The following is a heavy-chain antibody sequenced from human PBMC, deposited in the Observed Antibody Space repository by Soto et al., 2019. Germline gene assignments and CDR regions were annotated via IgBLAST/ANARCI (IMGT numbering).Heavy chain of an antibody. Sequence: PGGSLRLSCAASGFTFSSYSMNWVRQAPGKGLEWVSSISSSSSYIYYADSVKGRFTISRDNAKNSLYLQMNSLRAEDTAVYYCARAGGNYYDSSGYYDYYYGMDAWGQGTTVTVS. V-gene: IGHV3-21*01. D-gene: IGHD3-22*01. CDR2: ISSSSSYI. CDR1: GFTFSSYS. CDR3: ARAGGNYYDSSGYYDYYYGMDA. J-gene: IGHJ6*02.